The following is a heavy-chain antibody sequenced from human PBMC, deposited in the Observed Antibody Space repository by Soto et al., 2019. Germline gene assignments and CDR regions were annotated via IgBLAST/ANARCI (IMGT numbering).Heavy chain of an antibody. CDR1: GVYISSGGYY. Sequence: PSETLSLTCTVSGVYISSGGYYWSWIRQHPGKGLEWIGYIYYSGSTYYNPSLKSRVTISVDTSKNQFSLKLSSVTAADTAVYYCARVFSDSSSFFDPWGQGTLVTVSS. J-gene: IGHJ5*02. CDR3: ARVFSDSSSFFDP. V-gene: IGHV4-31*03. CDR2: IYYSGST. D-gene: IGHD6-13*01.